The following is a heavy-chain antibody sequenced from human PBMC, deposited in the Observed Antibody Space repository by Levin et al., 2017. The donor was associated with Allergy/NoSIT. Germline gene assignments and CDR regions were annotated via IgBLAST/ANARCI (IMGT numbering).Heavy chain of an antibody. D-gene: IGHD6-13*01. CDR3: ASGISSSGYYYMDV. CDR2: ISSSSSYI. J-gene: IGHJ6*03. Sequence: LSLPCAASGFIFRSYSMNWVRQAPGKGLEWVSSISSSSSYIYYADAVKGRFTISRDNAKNSVYLQMNSLRAEDTAVYYCASGISSSGYYYMDVWGKGTTVTVSS. V-gene: IGHV3-21*01. CDR1: GFIFRSYS.